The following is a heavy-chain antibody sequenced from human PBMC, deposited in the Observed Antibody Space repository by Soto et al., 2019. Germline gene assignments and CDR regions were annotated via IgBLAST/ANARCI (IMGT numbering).Heavy chain of an antibody. CDR2: VNPSGGHT. CDR1: GDTFSDYY. CDR3: ASRGHVVVVPAALDY. J-gene: IGHJ4*02. Sequence: QVQLMQSGAEVKKPGASVKVSCKASGDTFSDYYIYWVRQAPGQGLEWMGTVNPSGGHTTYSQHFLGKVTVTRDPSTSTLHMELTRLASEDAAVYYCASRGHVVVVPAALDYWGQGTLVTVSS. D-gene: IGHD2-21*02. V-gene: IGHV1-46*01.